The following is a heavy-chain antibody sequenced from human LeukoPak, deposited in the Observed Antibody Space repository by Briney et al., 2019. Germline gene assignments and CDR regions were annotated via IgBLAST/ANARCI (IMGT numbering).Heavy chain of an antibody. Sequence: SETLSLTCTVSGYSISSGYYWGWIRQPPGKGLEWIGRIYYSGSTYYNPSLKSRVTISVDTSKNQFSLKLSSVTAADTAVYYCARLVRAIAAAGVPIYWGQGTLVTVSS. CDR2: IYYSGST. V-gene: IGHV4-38-2*02. J-gene: IGHJ4*02. CDR3: ARLVRAIAAAGVPIY. D-gene: IGHD6-13*01. CDR1: GYSISSGYY.